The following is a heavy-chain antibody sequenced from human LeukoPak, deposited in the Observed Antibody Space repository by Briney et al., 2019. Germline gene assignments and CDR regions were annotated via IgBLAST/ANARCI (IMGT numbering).Heavy chain of an antibody. J-gene: IGHJ4*02. D-gene: IGHD3-22*01. CDR2: INAGNGNT. CDR3: AKDSSVYHYDSRSLDY. Sequence: GASVKVSCKASGYTFTTYTIHWVRQAPGQRLEWMGWINAGNGNTKYSQEFQDRVTITRDTSASTAYMELSSLRAEDTAVYYCAKDSSVYHYDSRSLDYWGLGTLVTVSS. V-gene: IGHV1-3*03. CDR1: GYTFTTYT.